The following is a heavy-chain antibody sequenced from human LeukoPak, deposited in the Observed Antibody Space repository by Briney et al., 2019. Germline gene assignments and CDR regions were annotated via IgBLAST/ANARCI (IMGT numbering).Heavy chain of an antibody. D-gene: IGHD1-1*01. Sequence: SQTLSLTCAVSGGSISSGSYSWSWIRQPPGKGLEWIGFVYYSGSTNYNPSLKSRVTISVDTSKTQFSLKLNSVTAADTAVYYCARRLKLATPRPGDAFDIWGQGTMVTVSS. V-gene: IGHV4-61*01. CDR3: ARRLKLATPRPGDAFDI. CDR2: VYYSGST. CDR1: GGSISSGSYS. J-gene: IGHJ3*02.